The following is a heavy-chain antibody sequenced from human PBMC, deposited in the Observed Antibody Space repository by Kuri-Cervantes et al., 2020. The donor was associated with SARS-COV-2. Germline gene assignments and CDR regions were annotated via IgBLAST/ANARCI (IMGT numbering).Heavy chain of an antibody. CDR2: IYYSGST. Sequence: ESLKISCTVSGGSISSSSYYWGWIRQPPGKGLEWIGSIYYSGSTYYNPSLESRVTISVDTSKNQFSLKLSSVTAADTAVYYCARVPQGVAGSAFDIWGQGTMVTVSS. D-gene: IGHD6-19*01. J-gene: IGHJ3*02. CDR3: ARVPQGVAGSAFDI. V-gene: IGHV4-39*07. CDR1: GGSISSSSYY.